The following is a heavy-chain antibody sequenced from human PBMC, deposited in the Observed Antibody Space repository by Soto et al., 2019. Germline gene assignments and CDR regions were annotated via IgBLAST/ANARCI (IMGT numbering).Heavy chain of an antibody. CDR3: AKDHNYSSEFTTFDY. CDR2: ISGSGGST. D-gene: IGHD6-19*01. J-gene: IGHJ4*02. V-gene: IGHV3-23*01. CDR1: GFTFSSYA. Sequence: GGSLRLSCAASGFTFSSYAMSWVRQAPGKGLEWVSAISGSGGSTYYADSVKGRFTISRDNSKNTLYLQMNSLRAEDTAVYYCAKDHNYSSEFTTFDYWGQGTLVTVSS.